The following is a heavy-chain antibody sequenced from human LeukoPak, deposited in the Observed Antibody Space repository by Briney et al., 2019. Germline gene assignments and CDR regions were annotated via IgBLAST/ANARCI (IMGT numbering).Heavy chain of an antibody. D-gene: IGHD2-15*01. CDR2: IKQDGSEK. J-gene: IGHJ5*02. V-gene: IGHV3-7*01. Sequence: PGGSLRLSCAASGFTFSSYWMSWVRQAPGKGLEWVANIKQDGSEKYYVDSVKGRFTISRDNAKNSLYLQMNSLRAEDTAVYYCARYCSGGSCLSWFDPWGQGTLVTVSS. CDR3: ARYCSGGSCLSWFDP. CDR1: GFTFSSYW.